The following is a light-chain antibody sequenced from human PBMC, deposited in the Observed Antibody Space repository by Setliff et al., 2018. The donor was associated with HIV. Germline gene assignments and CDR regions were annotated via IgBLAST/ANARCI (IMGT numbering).Light chain of an antibody. CDR3: SSYAITNTLP. J-gene: IGLJ1*01. CDR1: SSDVGGYSY. Sequence: QSALTQPASVSGSPGQSITISCTGTSSDVGGYSYVSWYQQHPGRAPKLIIYEVKNRPSGVSSRFSGSKSGSTASLTISGLQAEDEADYYCSSYAITNTLPFGTGTKAPS. V-gene: IGLV2-14*01. CDR2: EVK.